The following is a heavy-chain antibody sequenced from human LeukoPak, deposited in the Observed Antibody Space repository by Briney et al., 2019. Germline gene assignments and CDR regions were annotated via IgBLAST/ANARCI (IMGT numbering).Heavy chain of an antibody. V-gene: IGHV4-38-2*02. CDR2: IYNTGST. J-gene: IGHJ4*02. Sequence: PSETLSLNCNVSGYSISSGYYWGWIRQPPGKGLQWIGSIYNTGSTYYNPSLKSRITISVDTSKNQFSLRVTSVTATDTAVYYCARVPPHYYGTGSPDWGQGTLVTVSP. CDR3: ARVPPHYYGTGSPD. CDR1: GYSISSGYY. D-gene: IGHD3-10*01.